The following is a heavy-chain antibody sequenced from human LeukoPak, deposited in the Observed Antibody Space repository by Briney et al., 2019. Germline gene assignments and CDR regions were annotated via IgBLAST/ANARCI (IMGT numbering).Heavy chain of an antibody. J-gene: IGHJ4*02. CDR1: GGSISRYY. CDR3: ARVGAQKGSDY. D-gene: IGHD1-26*01. V-gene: IGHV4-59*01. CDR2: IYYSGST. Sequence: SETLSLTCTVSGGSISRYYWSWIRQPPGKGLEWIGYIYYSGSTNYNPSLKSRVTISVDTSKNQFSLKLSSVTAADTAVYYCARVGAQKGSDYWSQGTLVTVSS.